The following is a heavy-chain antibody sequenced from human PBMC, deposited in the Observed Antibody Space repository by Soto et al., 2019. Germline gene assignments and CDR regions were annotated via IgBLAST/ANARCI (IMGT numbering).Heavy chain of an antibody. D-gene: IGHD6-19*01. Sequence: EVQLVESGGGLVKPGGSLRLSCAASGFTFSSYSMNWVRQAPGKGLEWVSSISSSSSYIYYADSVKGRFTISRDNAKNSLYLQLNSLRAEDTAVYYCARSYSSGWYVFDGMDVWGQGTTVTVSS. CDR1: GFTFSSYS. CDR3: ARSYSSGWYVFDGMDV. V-gene: IGHV3-21*01. CDR2: ISSSSSYI. J-gene: IGHJ6*02.